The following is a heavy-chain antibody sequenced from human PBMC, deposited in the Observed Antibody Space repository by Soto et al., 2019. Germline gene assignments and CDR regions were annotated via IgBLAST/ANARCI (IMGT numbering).Heavy chain of an antibody. CDR3: ARGRYGDY. V-gene: IGHV1-18*01. Sequence: QVHLVQSGAEVKKSGASVKVSCKSSGYDFTTYGITWVRQAPGQGLEWMAWISAHNGNTDYAQKLQGRVTVTRDTSTSTAYMELRSLRSDDTAVYYCARGRYGDYWGQGALVTVSS. CDR2: ISAHNGNT. CDR1: GYDFTTYG. J-gene: IGHJ4*02. D-gene: IGHD1-1*01.